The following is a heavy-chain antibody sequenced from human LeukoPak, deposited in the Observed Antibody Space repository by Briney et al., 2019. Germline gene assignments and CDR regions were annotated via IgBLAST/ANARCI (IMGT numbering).Heavy chain of an antibody. Sequence: GGSLRLSCAASGFTFSTFAMSWVRQAPGQGLEWVSSIAGSGGKTSYADSVKGRFSISRDNSKNTPYLQMNSLRAGDTAIYWCGSRQPYFFAHWGQGTLLTVSS. CDR2: IAGSGGKT. CDR1: GFTFSTFA. CDR3: GSRQPYFFAH. J-gene: IGHJ4*02. V-gene: IGHV3-23*01.